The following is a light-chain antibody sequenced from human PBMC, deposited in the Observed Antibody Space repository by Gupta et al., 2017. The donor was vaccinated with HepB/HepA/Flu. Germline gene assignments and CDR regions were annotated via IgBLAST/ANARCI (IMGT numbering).Light chain of an antibody. CDR3: QQYNSYSYT. V-gene: IGKV1-5*03. CDR1: QSINIW. CDR2: RAS. Sequence: DIQMTQSPSTLSASVGDRVTITCRASQSINIWLAWYQQKPGKAPKLLIYRASSLKSGVPSRFSGSGSGTEFTLTISSLQPDDFATYYCQQYNSYSYTFGQGTNLEIK. J-gene: IGKJ2*01.